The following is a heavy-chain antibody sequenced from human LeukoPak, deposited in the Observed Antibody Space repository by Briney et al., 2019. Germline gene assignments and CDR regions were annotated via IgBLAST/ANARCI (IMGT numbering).Heavy chain of an antibody. Sequence: SETLSLTCTVSGGSIGSYYWSWIRQPPGKGLEWIGYIYYSGSTNYNPSLKSRVTISVDTSKNQFSLKLSSVTAADTAVYYCARGFGDYYDSSGPSPYGYWGQGTLVTVSS. CDR1: GGSIGSYY. V-gene: IGHV4-59*01. J-gene: IGHJ4*02. CDR2: IYYSGST. D-gene: IGHD3-22*01. CDR3: ARGFGDYYDSSGPSPYGY.